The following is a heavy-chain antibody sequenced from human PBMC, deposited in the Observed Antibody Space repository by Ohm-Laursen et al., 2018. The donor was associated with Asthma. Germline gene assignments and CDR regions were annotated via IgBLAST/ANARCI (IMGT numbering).Heavy chain of an antibody. CDR2: ISAYNGNT. J-gene: IGHJ6*02. CDR1: GYTFTSYG. D-gene: IGHD1-1*01. V-gene: IGHV1-18*01. Sequence: ASVKVSCKASGYTFTSYGISWVRQAPGQGLEWMGWISAYNGNTNYAQKLQGRVTMTTDTSASTAYMELRSLRSDDTAVYYCARDTLNDLYYYYYGMEVWGQGTTVPVSS. CDR3: ARDTLNDLYYYYYGMEV.